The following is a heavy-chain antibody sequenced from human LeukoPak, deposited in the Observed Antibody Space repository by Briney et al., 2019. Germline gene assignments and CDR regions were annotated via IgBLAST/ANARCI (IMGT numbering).Heavy chain of an antibody. CDR1: GFTFSSYW. J-gene: IGHJ4*02. D-gene: IGHD5-18*01. CDR3: ARALGRSYGKIADY. V-gene: IGHV3-7*01. Sequence: SGGSLRLSCVASGFTFSSYWITWVRQPPGKGLEWVANIKQDGSEKYYVDSVRGRFTISRDNARNSVSLQMNSLRAEDTAVYYCARALGRSYGKIADYWGQGTLVTVSS. CDR2: IKQDGSEK.